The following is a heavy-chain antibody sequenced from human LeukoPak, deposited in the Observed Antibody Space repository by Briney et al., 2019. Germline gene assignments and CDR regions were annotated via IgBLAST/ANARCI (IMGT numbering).Heavy chain of an antibody. CDR3: ARGTTDDY. CDR1: GYTFTSYY. D-gene: IGHD1-1*01. J-gene: IGHJ4*02. V-gene: IGHV1-46*01. Sequence: ASVKVSCKASGYTFTSYYIDWVRQAPGQGPEWMGVINPSGGSTRYAQKFQGRVTMTGDPSTRTVYMEPSSLTSDDTAVYYCARGTTDDYWGQGTPVTVSS. CDR2: INPSGGST.